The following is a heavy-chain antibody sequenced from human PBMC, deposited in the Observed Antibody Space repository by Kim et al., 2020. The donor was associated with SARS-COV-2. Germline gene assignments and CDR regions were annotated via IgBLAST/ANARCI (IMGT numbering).Heavy chain of an antibody. Sequence: SETLSLTCTVSGGSISSGSYYWSWIRQPAGKGLEWIGRIYTSGSTNYNPSLKSRVTISVDTSKNQFSLKLSSVTAADTAVYYCARGPLWYYDSSGYPRSGAFDIWGQGTMVTVSS. CDR2: IYTSGST. J-gene: IGHJ3*02. D-gene: IGHD3-22*01. CDR3: ARGPLWYYDSSGYPRSGAFDI. V-gene: IGHV4-61*02. CDR1: GGSISSGSYY.